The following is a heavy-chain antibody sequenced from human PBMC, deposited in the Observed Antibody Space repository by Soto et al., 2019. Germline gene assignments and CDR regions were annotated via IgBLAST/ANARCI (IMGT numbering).Heavy chain of an antibody. J-gene: IGHJ4*02. CDR2: IYWDDDD. CDR3: THCPYDFPSASVYYFDF. CDR1: GFSLDTIGVG. V-gene: IGHV2-5*02. D-gene: IGHD3-3*01. Sequence: QITLKESGPTLMKPTQTLTLTCTFSGFSLDTIGVGVGWIRQPPGKALEWLALIYWDDDDRYSPSLKSRLTVTKDTSRNPVVITLANVDPVDTATYYCTHCPYDFPSASVYYFDFWGQGTPVTVSS.